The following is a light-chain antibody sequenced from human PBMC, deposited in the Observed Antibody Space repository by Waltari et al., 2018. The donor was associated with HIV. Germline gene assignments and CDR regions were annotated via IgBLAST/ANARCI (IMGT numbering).Light chain of an antibody. V-gene: IGLV1-47*01. J-gene: IGLJ3*02. CDR3: AVLDDTLGGGV. CDR1: TANIGAHL. Sequence: QSVLTQPPSASGTPGQTLTISRSGGTANIGAHLVFWFQQFPGTAPKLLIYRDNLRHSGVPARFSGSKSGTSASLAISGLRSEDEAHYFCAVLDDTLGGGVFGGGTKLTVL. CDR2: RDN.